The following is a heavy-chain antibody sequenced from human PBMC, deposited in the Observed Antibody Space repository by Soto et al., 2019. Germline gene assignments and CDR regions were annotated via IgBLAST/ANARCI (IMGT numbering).Heavy chain of an antibody. CDR2: IIPIFGTA. Sequence: QVQLVQSGAEVTKPGSSVKVSCKASGGTFSSYAISWVRQAPGQGLEWMGGIIPIFGTATYAQKFQGRVTITADESTSTAYMELNSLRSEDTAVYFCARHVPTAGYYYGMDVWGQGTTVTVSS. CDR3: ARHVPTAGYYYGMDV. CDR1: GGTFSSYA. J-gene: IGHJ6*02. D-gene: IGHD2-2*01. V-gene: IGHV1-69*12.